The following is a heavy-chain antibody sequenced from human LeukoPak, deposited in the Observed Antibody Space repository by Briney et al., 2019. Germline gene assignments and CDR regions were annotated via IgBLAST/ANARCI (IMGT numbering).Heavy chain of an antibody. Sequence: ASVKVSCKACGYTFTGYYMHGVRQAAGQGLDGMGWINPNSGGTNYAQKLQGRVTMTRDTYISTAYMELSRLRSDDTAVYYCARGIAVADTGYFDLWGRGTLVTVSS. CDR2: INPNSGGT. J-gene: IGHJ2*01. D-gene: IGHD6-19*01. CDR1: GYTFTGYY. V-gene: IGHV1-2*02. CDR3: ARGIAVADTGYFDL.